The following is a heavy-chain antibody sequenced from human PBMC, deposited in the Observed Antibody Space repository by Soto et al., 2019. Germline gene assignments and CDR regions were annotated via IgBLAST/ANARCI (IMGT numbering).Heavy chain of an antibody. V-gene: IGHV3-48*02. CDR2: ISGSGRTT. CDR1: GFTFSSYT. CDR3: ARVRVYAYGGAFDI. J-gene: IGHJ3*02. D-gene: IGHD5-18*01. Sequence: EAQLVESGGALVQPGGSLTLSCAATGFTFSSYTINWVRQAPGKGLEWVSYISGSGRTTYYADSVKGRFTISRDNAKNSVSLQLSSLRDEDAAVYYCARVRVYAYGGAFDIWGQGTMVTVSS.